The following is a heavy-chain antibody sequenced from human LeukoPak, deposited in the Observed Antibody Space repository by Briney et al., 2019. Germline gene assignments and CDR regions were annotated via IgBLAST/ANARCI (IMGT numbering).Heavy chain of an antibody. CDR3: ARVDDYVDY. V-gene: IGHV4-34*01. CDR2: INHSGST. CDR1: GGSFSGYY. Sequence: PSETLSLTCAVYGGSFSGYYWSWIRQPPGKGLDWIGEINHSGSTNYNPSLKSRVTISVDTSKNQFSLKLSSVTAADTAVYYCARVDDYVDYWGQEPWSPSPQ. J-gene: IGHJ4*01.